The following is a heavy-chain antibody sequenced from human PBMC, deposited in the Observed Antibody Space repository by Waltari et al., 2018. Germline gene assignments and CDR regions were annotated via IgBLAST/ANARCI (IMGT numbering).Heavy chain of an antibody. V-gene: IGHV1-69*12. CDR2: IIPIFGTA. CDR1: GGTFSSYA. Sequence: QVQLVQSGAEVKKPGSSVKVSCKASGGTFSSYAISWVRQAPGQGLEWMGGIIPIFGTANYAPKFQGRVTITADESTSTAYMELSSLRSEDTAVYYCARPQHHFMVRGVPNWFDPWGQGTLVTVSS. CDR3: ARPQHHFMVRGVPNWFDP. D-gene: IGHD3-10*01. J-gene: IGHJ5*02.